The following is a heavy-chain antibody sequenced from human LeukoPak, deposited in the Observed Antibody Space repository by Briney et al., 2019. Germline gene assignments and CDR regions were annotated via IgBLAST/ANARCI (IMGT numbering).Heavy chain of an antibody. CDR3: ARVVVRAGLRDAFDI. J-gene: IGHJ3*02. CDR1: GGSISSYY. V-gene: IGHV4-4*07. Sequence: SETLSLTCTVSGGSISSYYWSWIRQPAGKGLEWIGRIYTSGSTNYNPSLKSRVTMSVDTSKNQFSLKLSSVTAADTAVYYCARVVVRAGLRDAFDIWGQGTMVTVSS. D-gene: IGHD2-2*01. CDR2: IYTSGST.